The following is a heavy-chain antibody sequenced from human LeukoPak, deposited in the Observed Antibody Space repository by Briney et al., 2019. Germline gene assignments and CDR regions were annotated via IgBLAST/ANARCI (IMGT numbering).Heavy chain of an antibody. Sequence: ASVKVSCKASGYTFTSYYMHWVRQAPGQGLEWMGIINPSERYTNSAQKFQGRLTMTRDTSTSTVYMELSRLGTKDTAVYFCAREIPASCYFDYWGQGTLVTVSS. V-gene: IGHV1-46*01. CDR3: AREIPASCYFDY. D-gene: IGHD2-2*01. J-gene: IGHJ4*02. CDR1: GYTFTSYY. CDR2: INPSERYT.